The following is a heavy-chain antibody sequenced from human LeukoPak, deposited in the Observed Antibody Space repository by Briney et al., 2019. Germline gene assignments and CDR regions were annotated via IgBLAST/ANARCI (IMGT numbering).Heavy chain of an antibody. D-gene: IGHD2-2*01. J-gene: IGHJ4*02. V-gene: IGHV5-51*01. CDR3: ARHGPEIVVVPASIPLDY. CDR1: GYNFSKYW. CDR2: IYPRDSDI. Sequence: GESLKISCKGSGYNFSKYWIGWVRQMPGKGLEWMGIIYPRDSDIRYNPSFQGQVTISADTSISTAYLQWSSLKPSDTAVYFCARHGPEIVVVPASIPLDYWGQGTLVNVSS.